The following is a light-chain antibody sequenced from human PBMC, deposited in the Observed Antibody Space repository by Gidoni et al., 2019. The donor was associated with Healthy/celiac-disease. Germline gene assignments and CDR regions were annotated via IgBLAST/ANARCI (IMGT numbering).Light chain of an antibody. CDR3: QNYNCAPHT. J-gene: IGKJ4*01. CDR1: QGISNY. Sequence: DTQTTQSPPSLSASVGDRVTITCRASQGISNYLAWYQQKQGKVPKLLTYAATTLQSGVPSRCGGGGSGAYITITISRVQAEDVATYYCQNYNCAPHTFGEGTKVEIK. CDR2: AAT. V-gene: IGKV1-27*01.